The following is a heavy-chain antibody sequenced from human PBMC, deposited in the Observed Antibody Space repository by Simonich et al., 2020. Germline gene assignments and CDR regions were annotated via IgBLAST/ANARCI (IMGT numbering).Heavy chain of an antibody. CDR3: ARGGLADRRIVYYYYMDV. V-gene: IGHV1-69*06. CDR2: INPILDKA. D-gene: IGHD2-15*01. CDR1: GGTFSSYA. Sequence: QVQLVQSGAEVKKPGSSVKVSCKASGGTFSSYAISWVRQAPGQGLEWMGGINPILDKANSAQKVQGRVTITADKSTSTAYMERSSLRSEETAVYYCARGGLADRRIVYYYYMDVWGKGTTVTVSS. J-gene: IGHJ6*03.